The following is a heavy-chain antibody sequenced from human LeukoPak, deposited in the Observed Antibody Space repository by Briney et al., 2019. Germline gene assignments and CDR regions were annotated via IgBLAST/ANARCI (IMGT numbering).Heavy chain of an antibody. CDR3: ARGLDLSYGAYYYGMDV. J-gene: IGHJ6*02. Sequence: SETLSLTCAVYGGSLSGYYWSWIRQPPGKGLEWIGEINHSGSTNYNPSLKSRVTISVDTSKNQFSLKLSSVTAADTAVYYCARGLDLSYGAYYYGMDVWGQGTTVTVSS. V-gene: IGHV4-34*01. D-gene: IGHD4/OR15-4a*01. CDR1: GGSLSGYY. CDR2: INHSGST.